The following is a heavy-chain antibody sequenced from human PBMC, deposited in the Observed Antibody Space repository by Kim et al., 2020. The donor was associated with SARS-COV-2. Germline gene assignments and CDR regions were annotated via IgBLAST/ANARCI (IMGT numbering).Heavy chain of an antibody. CDR1: GGTFSSYA. D-gene: IGHD6-13*01. Sequence: SVKVSCKASGGTFSSYAISWVRQAPGQGLEWMGGIIPIFGTANYAQKFQGRVTITADESTSTAYMELSSLRSEDTAVYYCAREIVGSSWYGSYYYGMDVWGQGTTVTVSS. CDR3: AREIVGSSWYGSYYYGMDV. CDR2: IIPIFGTA. J-gene: IGHJ6*02. V-gene: IGHV1-69*13.